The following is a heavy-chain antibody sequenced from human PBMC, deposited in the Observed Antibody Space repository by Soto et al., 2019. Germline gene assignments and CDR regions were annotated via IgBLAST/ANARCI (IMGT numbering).Heavy chain of an antibody. CDR2: ISGSGGST. CDR1: VFTFSIYA. J-gene: IGHJ6*02. V-gene: IGHV3-23*01. Sequence: RGSLLLSCASSVFTFSIYAMGWVRQAPGKGLEWASAISGSGGSTYYADSVKGRFTISRDNSKNTLYLQMNSLRAEDTAVYYCAKDKIAAAGTSYHYGMDVWGQGTTVTVSS. CDR3: AKDKIAAAGTSYHYGMDV. D-gene: IGHD6-13*01.